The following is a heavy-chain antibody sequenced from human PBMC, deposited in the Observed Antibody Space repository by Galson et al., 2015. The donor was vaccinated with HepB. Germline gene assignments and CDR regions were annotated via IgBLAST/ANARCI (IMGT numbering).Heavy chain of an antibody. Sequence: SVKVSCKASGGTFSSYAISWVRQAPGQGLEWMGGIIPIFGTANYAQKFQGRVTITADESTSTAYMELSSLRSEDTAVYYCARDPSTIFGVVNWFDPWGQGTLVTVSS. V-gene: IGHV1-69*13. CDR1: GGTFSSYA. CDR2: IIPIFGTA. CDR3: ARDPSTIFGVVNWFDP. J-gene: IGHJ5*02. D-gene: IGHD3-3*01.